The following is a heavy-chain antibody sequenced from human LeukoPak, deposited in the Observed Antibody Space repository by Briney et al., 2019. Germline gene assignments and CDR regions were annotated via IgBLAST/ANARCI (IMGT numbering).Heavy chain of an antibody. CDR1: GFTFSSYS. Sequence: GGSLRLSCAASGFTFSSYSMNWVRQAPGKGLEWVSSISSSSSYIYYADSVKGRFTISRDNAKNSLYLQMNSLRAEDTAVYYCARGTVVVNYYYYMDVWGKGTTVTVSS. CDR2: ISSSSSYI. D-gene: IGHD3-22*01. CDR3: ARGTVVVNYYYYMDV. V-gene: IGHV3-21*01. J-gene: IGHJ6*03.